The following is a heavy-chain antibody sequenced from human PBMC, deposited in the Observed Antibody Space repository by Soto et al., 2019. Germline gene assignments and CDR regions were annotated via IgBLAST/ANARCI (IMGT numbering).Heavy chain of an antibody. CDR1: GFTFSSYA. Sequence: PGGSLRLSCAASGFTFSSYAMHWVRQAPGKGLEWVAVISYDGSNKYYADSVKGRFTISRDNSKNTLYLQMNSLRAEDTAVYYCARGSRIGITMIVVVIGRGSDAFDIWGQGTMVTVSS. J-gene: IGHJ3*02. CDR3: ARGSRIGITMIVVVIGRGSDAFDI. CDR2: ISYDGSNK. D-gene: IGHD3-22*01. V-gene: IGHV3-30-3*01.